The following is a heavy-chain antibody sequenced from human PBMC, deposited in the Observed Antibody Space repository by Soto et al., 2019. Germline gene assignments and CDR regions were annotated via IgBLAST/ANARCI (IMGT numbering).Heavy chain of an antibody. V-gene: IGHV4-59*01. CDR3: ARGVTMVLPYYYYYMDV. J-gene: IGHJ6*03. Sequence: SETLSLTCTVSGGSISSYYWSWIRQPPGKGLEWIGYIYYNGSTNYNPSLKSRVTISVDTSKNQFSLKLSSVTAADTAVYYCARGVTMVLPYYYYYMDVWGKGTTVTVSS. CDR1: GGSISSYY. D-gene: IGHD3-10*01. CDR2: IYYNGST.